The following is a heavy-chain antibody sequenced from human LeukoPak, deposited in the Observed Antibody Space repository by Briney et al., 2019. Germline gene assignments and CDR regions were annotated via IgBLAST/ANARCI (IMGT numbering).Heavy chain of an antibody. Sequence: GGSLRHSCAASGFTFTTYSMNWVRQAPGKGGEWGSYISGTTIYYADSVKGRFTISRDNAKNSLYLQMNRLRAEDTAVYYCARGIYDSGSYYYFPWGQGTLVTVSS. J-gene: IGHJ5*02. D-gene: IGHD3-10*01. CDR3: ARGIYDSGSYYYFP. CDR1: GFTFTTYS. CDR2: ISGTTI. V-gene: IGHV3-48*04.